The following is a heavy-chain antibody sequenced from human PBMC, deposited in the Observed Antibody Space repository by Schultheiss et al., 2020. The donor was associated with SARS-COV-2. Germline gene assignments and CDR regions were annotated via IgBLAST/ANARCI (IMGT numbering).Heavy chain of an antibody. D-gene: IGHD6-6*01. Sequence: SETLSLTCTVSGGSISSGDYYWSWIRQPPGKGLEWIGYIYYSGSTYYNPSLKSRVTISVDTSKNQFSLKLSSVTAADTAVYYCARESGIAARLIYYWGQGTLVTVSS. CDR2: IYYSGST. CDR3: ARESGIAARLIYY. V-gene: IGHV4-30-4*01. CDR1: GGSISSGDYY. J-gene: IGHJ4*02.